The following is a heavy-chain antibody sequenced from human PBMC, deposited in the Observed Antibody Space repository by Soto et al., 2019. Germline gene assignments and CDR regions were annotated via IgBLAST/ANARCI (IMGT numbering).Heavy chain of an antibody. V-gene: IGHV1-69*01. CDR2: IIPIPGTA. CDR3: ARAQGSSTSLEIYYYYYYGMDV. Sequence: QVQLVQSGAEVKKPGSSVKVSCKASGGTFSSYAISWVRQAPGQGLEWRGVIIPIPGTANYAQKFQGRVTITADESTSTAYMEVSSVRSEDTGVYYCARAQGSSTSLEIYYYYYYGMDVWGQGTTVTGSS. CDR1: GGTFSSYA. J-gene: IGHJ6*02. D-gene: IGHD2-2*01.